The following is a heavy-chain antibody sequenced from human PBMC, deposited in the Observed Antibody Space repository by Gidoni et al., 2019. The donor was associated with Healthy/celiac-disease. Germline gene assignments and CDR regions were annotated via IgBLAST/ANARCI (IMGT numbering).Heavy chain of an antibody. CDR2: IYYSGST. D-gene: IGHD2-8*01. Sequence: QVQLQESGPGLVKPSETLSLTCPVPGGSISRYYWSWIRQPPGKGLEWIGYIYYSGSTNYNPSLKSRVTISVDTSKNQFSLKLSSVTAADTAVYYCARAAKKYCTNGVCSPSLDPWGQGTLVTVSS. CDR3: ARAAKKYCTNGVCSPSLDP. V-gene: IGHV4-59*01. J-gene: IGHJ5*02. CDR1: GGSISRYY.